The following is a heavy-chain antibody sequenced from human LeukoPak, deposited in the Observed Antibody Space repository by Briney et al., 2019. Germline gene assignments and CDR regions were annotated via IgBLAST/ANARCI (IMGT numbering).Heavy chain of an antibody. D-gene: IGHD3-10*01. Sequence: PSETLSLTCTVSGGSISSYYWSWIRQPAGKGLEWIGRIYTSGSTNYNPSLKSRVTMSVDTSKNQFSLKLSSVTAADTAAYYCARDRGLDNPYYYYGMDVWGQGTTVTVSS. CDR3: ARDRGLDNPYYYYGMDV. CDR2: IYTSGST. V-gene: IGHV4-4*07. J-gene: IGHJ6*02. CDR1: GGSISSYY.